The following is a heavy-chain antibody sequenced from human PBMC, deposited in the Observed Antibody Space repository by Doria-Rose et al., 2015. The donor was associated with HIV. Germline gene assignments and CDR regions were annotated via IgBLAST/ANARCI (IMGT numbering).Heavy chain of an antibody. D-gene: IGHD3-22*01. CDR3: ARDAHYDSSGYFNY. V-gene: IGHV3-11*04. CDR2: ISSSGSSI. CDR1: GFTFSDYS. Sequence: QVQLVQSGGGLVKPGGSLRLSCAASGFTFSDYSMSWIRQAPGKGLEWVSYISSSGSSIHYADSVKGRFTISGDNAKNSLYLQMNSLRAEDTAVYYCARDAHYDSSGYFNYWGQGTLVTVSS. J-gene: IGHJ4*02.